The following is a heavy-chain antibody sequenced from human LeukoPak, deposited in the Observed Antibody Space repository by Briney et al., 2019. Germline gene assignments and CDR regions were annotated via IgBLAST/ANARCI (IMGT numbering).Heavy chain of an antibody. V-gene: IGHV3-49*04. CDR3: VETGFDY. CDR2: IRSKAYGGTT. D-gene: IGHD3-3*01. CDR1: AFTFGDYD. Sequence: GGSLRLSCTASAFTFGDYDMSWVRQAPGKGLEWVGFIRSKAYGGTTEYAASVKGRFTISRDDSKSIAYLQMNSLKTEDTAVYYCVETGFDYWGQGTLVTVSS. J-gene: IGHJ4*02.